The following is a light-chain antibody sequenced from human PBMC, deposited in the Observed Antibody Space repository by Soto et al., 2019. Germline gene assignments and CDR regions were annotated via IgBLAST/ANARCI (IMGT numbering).Light chain of an antibody. Sequence: DIQMTQSPSTLSRSVGDRATITCRASQSISSWLAWYQQKPGKAPKLLIYDASSLESGVPSRFSGSGSGTEFTLTISSLQPDDFAAYYCQQYNSYPWTFGQGTKVEIK. J-gene: IGKJ1*01. CDR2: DAS. CDR3: QQYNSYPWT. V-gene: IGKV1-5*01. CDR1: QSISSW.